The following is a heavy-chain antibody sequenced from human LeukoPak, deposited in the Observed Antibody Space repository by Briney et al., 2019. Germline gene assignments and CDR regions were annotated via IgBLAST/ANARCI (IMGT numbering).Heavy chain of an antibody. CDR2: IRSTANGYAT. J-gene: IGHJ4*02. CDR1: GFTFSGSA. CDR3: ARDRNTDFWSGYYTNYCDY. Sequence: GGSLRLSCAASGFTFSGSALHWVRQASGKGLEWVGRIRSTANGYATAYAASVKGRFTISRDDSKNTAYLQMDSLKTEDTAVYYCARDRNTDFWSGYYTNYCDYWGQGTLVTVSS. V-gene: IGHV3-73*01. D-gene: IGHD3-3*01.